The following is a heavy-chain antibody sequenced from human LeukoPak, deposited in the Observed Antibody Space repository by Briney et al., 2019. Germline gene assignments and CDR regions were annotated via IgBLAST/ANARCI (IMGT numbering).Heavy chain of an antibody. V-gene: IGHV4-30-4*01. CDR2: IYYSGST. J-gene: IGHJ6*02. CDR1: GGSISSGDYY. Sequence: SQTLSLTCTVSGGSISSGDYYWSWIRQPPGKGLEWIGYIYYSGSTYYNPSLKSRVTISVDTSKNQFSLKLSSVTAADTAVYYCAGEFVVVPAAATYYYYYGMDVWGQGTTVTVSS. CDR3: AGEFVVVPAAATYYYYYGMDV. D-gene: IGHD2-2*01.